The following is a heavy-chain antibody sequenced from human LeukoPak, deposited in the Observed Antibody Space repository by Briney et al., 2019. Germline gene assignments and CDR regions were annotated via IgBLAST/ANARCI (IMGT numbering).Heavy chain of an antibody. CDR3: ARHGLITGYFDY. Sequence: SETLSLTCTVSGGSISSSSCYWGWIRQPPGKGLEWIGSIYYSGSTYYNPSPKSRVTISVDTSKNQFSLKLSSVTAADTAVYYCARHGLITGYFDYWGQGTLVTVSS. D-gene: IGHD1-14*01. J-gene: IGHJ4*02. V-gene: IGHV4-39*01. CDR2: IYYSGST. CDR1: GGSISSSSCY.